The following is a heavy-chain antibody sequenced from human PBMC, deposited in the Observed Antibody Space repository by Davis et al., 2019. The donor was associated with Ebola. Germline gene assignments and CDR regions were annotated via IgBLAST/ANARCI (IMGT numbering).Heavy chain of an antibody. V-gene: IGHV3-66*02. CDR2: IYSGGST. CDR1: GFTVSSNY. J-gene: IGHJ6*02. D-gene: IGHD2-2*01. Sequence: GESLKISCAASGFTVSSNYMSWVRQAPGKGLEWVSVIYSGGSTYYADSVKGRFTISRDNSKNTLYLQMNSLRAEDTAVYYCARDGDIVVVPAAPGYYGMDVWGQGTTVTVSS. CDR3: ARDGDIVVVPAAPGYYGMDV.